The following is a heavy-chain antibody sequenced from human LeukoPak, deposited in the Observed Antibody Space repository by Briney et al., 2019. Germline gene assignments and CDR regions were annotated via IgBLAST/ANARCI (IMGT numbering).Heavy chain of an antibody. CDR1: GRSISSYY. D-gene: IGHD3-22*01. J-gene: IGHJ4*02. V-gene: IGHV4-59*01. CDR2: IYFNGST. CDR3: ARHYYYVSSGLFHY. Sequence: PSETLSLTCTVSGRSISSYYWSWIRQPPGKGLEWIGYIYFNGSTNSNPSLKSRVTISVDTSKNQFSLKLSSVTAADTAVYYCARHYYYVSSGLFHYWGQGTLVTVSS.